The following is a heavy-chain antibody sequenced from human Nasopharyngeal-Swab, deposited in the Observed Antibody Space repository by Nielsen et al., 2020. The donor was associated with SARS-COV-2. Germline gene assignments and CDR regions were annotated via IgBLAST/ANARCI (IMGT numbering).Heavy chain of an antibody. D-gene: IGHD4-17*01. CDR3: ARARGVYGDYYYYYYTDV. Sequence: SQPLSLSCALSGDGVSSSRAAWNLIRQSPWRGLGRLVRTYYRSKWYNDYAVAVKSRITINPDTSKNQFSLHLNSVTPEDTAVYYCARARGVYGDYYYYYYTDVWGKGTTVTVSS. CDR1: GDGVSSSRAA. V-gene: IGHV6-1*01. J-gene: IGHJ6*03. CDR2: TYYRSKWYN.